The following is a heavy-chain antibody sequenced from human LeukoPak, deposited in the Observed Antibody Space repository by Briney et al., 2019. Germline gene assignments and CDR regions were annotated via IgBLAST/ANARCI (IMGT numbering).Heavy chain of an antibody. J-gene: IGHJ4*02. D-gene: IGHD1-26*01. CDR1: GFSFSSYA. V-gene: IGHV3-23*01. Sequence: GGSLRLSCAASGFSFSSYAMSWVRQAPGKGPEWVSIISAGGSSMDYTNSVKGRFTISRDNLKNTLYLQMNSLRAEDTAVYYCARVLGYSFDYWGQGTLVTVSS. CDR3: ARVLGYSFDY. CDR2: ISAGGSSM.